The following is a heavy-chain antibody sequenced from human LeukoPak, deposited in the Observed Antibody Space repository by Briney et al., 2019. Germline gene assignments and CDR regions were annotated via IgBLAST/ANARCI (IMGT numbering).Heavy chain of an antibody. CDR2: IYSGGST. CDR1: GFTVSSNY. D-gene: IGHD5-24*01. CDR3: ARVGERWLQLPDH. Sequence: PGGSLRLSCAASGFTVSSNYMSWVRQAPGKGLEWVSVIYSGGSTYYADSVKGRLTISRDNSKNTLYLQMNSLRAEDTAVYYCARVGERWLQLPDHWGQGPLVTVSS. V-gene: IGHV3-66*02. J-gene: IGHJ4*02.